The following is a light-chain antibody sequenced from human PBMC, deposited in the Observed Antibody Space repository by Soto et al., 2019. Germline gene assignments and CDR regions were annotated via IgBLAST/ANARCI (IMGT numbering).Light chain of an antibody. CDR1: QTISSW. J-gene: IGKJ1*01. CDR2: KAS. V-gene: IGKV1-5*03. CDR3: QHYNSYSEA. Sequence: DIQMTQSPSTLSGSVGDRVTITCRASQTISSWLAWYQQKPGKAPKLPFYKASTLKSVVPSRFSGSGSGTDFTLTISSLQTDDFASYSCQHYNSYSEAFGQGTTVELK.